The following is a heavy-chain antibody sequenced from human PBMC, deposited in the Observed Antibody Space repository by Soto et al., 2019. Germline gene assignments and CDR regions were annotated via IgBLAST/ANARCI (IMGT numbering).Heavy chain of an antibody. Sequence: QVHLQESGPGLVKPSGPLSLTCGVSGASVSSSHWWTWVRQPPGQGLEWIGEISHVGFTSYNPSLNSRIIMSMHQSKNQFALKVSAVIAADTAVYYCARVRPPTSTSPAAVLYYFDYWGQGSLVTVSS. CDR3: ARVRPPTSTSPAAVLYYFDY. CDR1: GASVSSSHW. J-gene: IGHJ4*02. D-gene: IGHD2-2*01. V-gene: IGHV4-4*02. CDR2: ISHVGFT.